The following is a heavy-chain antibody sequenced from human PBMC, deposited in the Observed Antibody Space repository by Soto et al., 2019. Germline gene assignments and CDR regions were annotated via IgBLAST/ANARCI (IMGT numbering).Heavy chain of an antibody. J-gene: IGHJ3*02. Sequence: GGSLRLSCAASGLTFRSYWMHWVRQAPGKGLVWVSAINGGGGSTYYADSVKGRFTISRDNSKNTLYLQMNSLRAEDTAVYYCAKEAEAAALVAYDAFDIWGQGTMVTVSS. CDR2: INGGGGST. D-gene: IGHD6-13*01. CDR3: AKEAEAAALVAYDAFDI. V-gene: IGHV3-23*01. CDR1: GLTFRSYW.